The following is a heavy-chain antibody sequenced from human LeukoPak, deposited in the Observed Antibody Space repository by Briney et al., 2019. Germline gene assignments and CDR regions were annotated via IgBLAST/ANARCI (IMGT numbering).Heavy chain of an antibody. J-gene: IGHJ4*02. Sequence: GGSLRLSCAASGFTFSNAWMSWVRQAPGKGLEWVGRIKSKTDGGTTGYAAPVKGRFTISRDDSKNTLYLQMNSLKTEDTAVYYCTTDEVAAGPFDYWGQGTLVTVSS. CDR2: IKSKTDGGTT. CDR1: GFTFSNAW. V-gene: IGHV3-15*01. D-gene: IGHD6-13*01. CDR3: TTDEVAAGPFDY.